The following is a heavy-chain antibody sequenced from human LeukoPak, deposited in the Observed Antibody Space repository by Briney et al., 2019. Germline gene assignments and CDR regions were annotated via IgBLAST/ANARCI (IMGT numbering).Heavy chain of an antibody. Sequence: GGSLRLSCAASGFTFSTYVMHWVRQAPGKGLEWVSTFSGRSGNTYYANSVKGRFTISRDNSKNTLDLQMNSLRAEDTAVYYCARGAMTGAGLDSWGQGTLVIVSS. CDR3: ARGAMTGAGLDS. V-gene: IGHV3-23*01. CDR1: GFTFSTYV. CDR2: FSGRSGNT. J-gene: IGHJ5*01. D-gene: IGHD6-13*01.